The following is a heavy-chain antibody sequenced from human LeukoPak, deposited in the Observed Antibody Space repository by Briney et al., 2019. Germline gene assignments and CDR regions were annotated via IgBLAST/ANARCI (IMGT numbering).Heavy chain of an antibody. CDR1: GFTFSSYA. J-gene: IGHJ4*02. V-gene: IGHV3-23*01. D-gene: IGHD1-7*01. Sequence: GGSLSLSCAASGFTFSSYAMTWVRQAPGGGLEWVSSISAGGSTTYYTDSVQGRFTLSRDNSKNTLYLQMGTLRAEDTAVYYCAKKQPGNYPIDYWGQGTLVTVSS. CDR2: ISAGGSTT. CDR3: AKKQPGNYPIDY.